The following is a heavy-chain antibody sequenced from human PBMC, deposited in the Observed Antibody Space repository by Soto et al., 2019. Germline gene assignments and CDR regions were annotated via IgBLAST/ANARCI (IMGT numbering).Heavy chain of an antibody. Sequence: QVQLVESGGGVVQPGRSLRLSCAASGFTFSSYGMHWVRQAPGKGLEWVAVISYDGSNKYYADSVKGRFTISRDNSKNTLYLQMNSLRAEDTAVYYCAKDDGSGSYTPDYWGQGTLVTVS. CDR1: GFTFSSYG. CDR3: AKDDGSGSYTPDY. CDR2: ISYDGSNK. D-gene: IGHD3-10*01. J-gene: IGHJ4*02. V-gene: IGHV3-30*18.